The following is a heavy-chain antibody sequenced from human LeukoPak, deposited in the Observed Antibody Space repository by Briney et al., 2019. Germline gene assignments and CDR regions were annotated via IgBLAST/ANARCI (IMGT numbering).Heavy chain of an antibody. Sequence: PSETLSLTCAVYGGSFSGYYWSWIRQPPGKGLGWIGEINHSGSTNYNPSLKSRVTISVDTSKNHFSLKLSSVTAADTAVYYCARDAVRGVISTGSVAPWGQGTLVTVSS. V-gene: IGHV4-34*01. CDR3: ARDAVRGVISTGSVAP. CDR2: INHSGST. CDR1: GGSFSGYY. J-gene: IGHJ5*02. D-gene: IGHD3-10*01.